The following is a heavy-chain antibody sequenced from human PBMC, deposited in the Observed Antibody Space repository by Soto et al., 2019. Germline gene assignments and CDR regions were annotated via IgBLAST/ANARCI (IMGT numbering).Heavy chain of an antibody. Sequence: VQLVESGGGLVQPGGSLRLSCVVSGITFSTYWMHWVRQAPGKGLVWVSRINGDGSTANYADSVKGRFTISRDNAKNTLYLQMKSLRAEDTAVYYCARGGSPIVRATGLLDSWGQGTQVIVSS. CDR2: INGDGSTA. CDR3: ARGGSPIVRATGLLDS. CDR1: GITFSTYW. V-gene: IGHV3-74*01. J-gene: IGHJ4*02. D-gene: IGHD1-26*01.